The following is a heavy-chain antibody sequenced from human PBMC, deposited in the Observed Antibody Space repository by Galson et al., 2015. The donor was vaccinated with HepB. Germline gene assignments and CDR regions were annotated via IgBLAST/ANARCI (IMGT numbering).Heavy chain of an antibody. Sequence: SETLSLTCTVSGGSISSSSYYWGWIRQPPGKGLEWIGSIYYSGSTYYNPSLKSRVTISVDTSKNQFSLKLSSVTAADTAVYYCASPGGNWGTQAFDIWGQGTMVTVSS. CDR2: IYYSGST. D-gene: IGHD7-27*01. V-gene: IGHV4-39*01. CDR3: ASPGGNWGTQAFDI. CDR1: GGSISSSSYY. J-gene: IGHJ3*02.